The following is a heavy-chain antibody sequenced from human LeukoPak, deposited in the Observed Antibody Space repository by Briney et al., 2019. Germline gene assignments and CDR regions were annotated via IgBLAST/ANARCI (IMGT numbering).Heavy chain of an antibody. CDR3: ARDQSYSGLWLGEGFFDS. J-gene: IGHJ4*02. Sequence: SETLSLTCTVSGGSISSNDFYWHWIRQSPGKELEWIGTINFSGIAYYKSSLKSRVTISVDTSKNQFSLKMYSVTGADTAVYFCARDQSYSGLWLGEGFFDSWGQGTPVTVSS. CDR2: INFSGIA. D-gene: IGHD3-10*01. CDR1: GGSISSNDFY. V-gene: IGHV4-39*07.